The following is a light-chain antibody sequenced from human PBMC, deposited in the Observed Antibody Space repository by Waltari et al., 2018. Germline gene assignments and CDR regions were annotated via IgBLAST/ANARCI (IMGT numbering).Light chain of an antibody. V-gene: IGLV1-51*01. CDR3: ATWDNSLSEVV. J-gene: IGLJ2*01. CDR1: ISNIGQYY. Sequence: QSVLTQPPSVSAAPGQKVTISCSGSISNIGQYYVSWYHQLPGAAPKLLIYDNNKRPSGIPDRFSASKSGTSATLGITGLQIGDEADYYCATWDNSLSEVVFGGGTKLTVL. CDR2: DNN.